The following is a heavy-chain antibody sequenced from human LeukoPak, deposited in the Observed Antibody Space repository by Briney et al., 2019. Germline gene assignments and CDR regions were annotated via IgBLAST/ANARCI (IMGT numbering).Heavy chain of an antibody. J-gene: IGHJ4*02. CDR2: IYYTGST. Sequence: SETLSLTCTVSGGSISSYYWSWFRQSPGKGLEWIGYIYYTGSTDYSPSLKSRVTISVDTSKNQFSLKLSSVTAADTAVYFCARGGSYYGYWGQGTLVTVSS. D-gene: IGHD1-26*01. CDR3: ARGGSYYGY. V-gene: IGHV4-59*08. CDR1: GGSISSYY.